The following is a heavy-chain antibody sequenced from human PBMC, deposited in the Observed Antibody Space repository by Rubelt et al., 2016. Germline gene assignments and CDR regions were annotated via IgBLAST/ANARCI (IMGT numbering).Heavy chain of an antibody. Sequence: GRGLEWMGGIIPIFGTANYAQKFQGRVTITADESTSTAYMELSSLRSEDTAVYYCARDGSTVTIWGFDYWGQGTLVTVSS. J-gene: IGHJ4*02. V-gene: IGHV1-69*01. CDR2: IIPIFGTA. CDR3: ARDGSTVTIWGFDY. D-gene: IGHD4-17*01.